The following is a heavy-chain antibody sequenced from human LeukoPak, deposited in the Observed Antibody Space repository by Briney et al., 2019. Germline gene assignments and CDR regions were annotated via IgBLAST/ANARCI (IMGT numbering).Heavy chain of an antibody. CDR3: ARHGSVLRFVDWLPLDY. CDR1: GDSISGYY. D-gene: IGHD3-9*01. J-gene: IGHJ4*02. V-gene: IGHV4-59*08. Sequence: SETLSLTCTVSGDSISGYYWSWIRQPPGMGLECIGYIHYSGTTRYNPSLNSRVTMAVDTSKNQISLKLSPVTAADTAVYYCARHGSVLRFVDWLPLDYWGQGALVTVSS. CDR2: IHYSGTT.